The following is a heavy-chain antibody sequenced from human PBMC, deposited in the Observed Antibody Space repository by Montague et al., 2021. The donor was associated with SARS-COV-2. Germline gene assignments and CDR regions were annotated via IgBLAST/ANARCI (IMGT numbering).Heavy chain of an antibody. Sequence: SETLSLTCTVSGGSLSSCIWRRIRRPPGWTLVRISYIIDTCGSKNNPSLQSRVTIAVDTARNQFSLKLLSVTAADTAFYYCERVDSSGPGEYWGQGILVSVSS. J-gene: IGHJ4*02. CDR2: IIDTCGS. V-gene: IGHV4-59*08. CDR3: ERVDSSGPGEY. D-gene: IGHD3-22*01. CDR1: GGSLSSCI.